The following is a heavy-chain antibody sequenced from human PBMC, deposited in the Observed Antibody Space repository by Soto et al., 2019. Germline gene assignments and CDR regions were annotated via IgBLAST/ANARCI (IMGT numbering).Heavy chain of an antibody. D-gene: IGHD3-10*01. CDR1: GGSMSGYH. V-gene: IGHV4-4*07. CDR3: ARDSVSLTLFDY. Sequence: QVELQESGPRLVRPSETLYLTCTVSGGSMSGYHWSWVRQPAGKGLEWIGRVHSTGSTDYKPSVESRITVSLDTSKKQFSLTLRSVTAADTALYFCARDSVSLTLFDYWGQGILVTVSS. J-gene: IGHJ4*02. CDR2: VHSTGST.